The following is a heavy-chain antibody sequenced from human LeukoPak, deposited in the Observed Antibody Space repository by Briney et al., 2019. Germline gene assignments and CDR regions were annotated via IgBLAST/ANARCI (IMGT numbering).Heavy chain of an antibody. CDR2: ISSSSSTI. J-gene: IGHJ4*02. CDR1: GFTFTTYW. Sequence: GESLRLSCAASGFTFTTYWMNWVRQAPGKGLEWVSYISSSSSTIYYADSVKGRFTISRDNAKNSLYLQMKSLRVEDTAVYYCARRAGGWYGSPFDYWGQGTLVTVSS. CDR3: ARRAGGWYGSPFDY. D-gene: IGHD6-19*01. V-gene: IGHV3-48*01.